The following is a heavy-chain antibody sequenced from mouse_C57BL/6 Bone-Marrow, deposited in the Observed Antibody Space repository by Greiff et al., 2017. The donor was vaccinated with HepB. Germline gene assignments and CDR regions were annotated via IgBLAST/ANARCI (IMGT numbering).Heavy chain of an antibody. J-gene: IGHJ2*01. CDR3: ARSPLFDY. CDR2: INPNNGGT. Sequence: EVQLQQSGPELVKPGASVKISCKASGYTFTDYYMNWVKQSHGKSLEWIGDINPNNGGTSYNQKFKGKATLTVDKSSSTAYMELPSLTSEDSAVYYCARSPLFDYWGQGTTLAVSS. CDR1: GYTFTDYY. V-gene: IGHV1-26*01.